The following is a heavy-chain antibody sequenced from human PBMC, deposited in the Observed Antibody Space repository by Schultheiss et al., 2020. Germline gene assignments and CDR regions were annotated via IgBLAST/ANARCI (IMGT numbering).Heavy chain of an antibody. CDR3: ARGDLSDYAQYYYGMDV. Sequence: ASVKVSCKASGYTFTSYAMHWVRQAPGQGLEWMGWINTNTGNPTYAQGFTGRFVFSLDTSVSTAYLQNCSLKAEDTAVYYCARGDLSDYAQYYYGMDVWGQGTTVTVSS. V-gene: IGHV7-4-1*01. CDR1: GYTFTSYA. J-gene: IGHJ6*02. CDR2: INTNTGNP. D-gene: IGHD4-17*01.